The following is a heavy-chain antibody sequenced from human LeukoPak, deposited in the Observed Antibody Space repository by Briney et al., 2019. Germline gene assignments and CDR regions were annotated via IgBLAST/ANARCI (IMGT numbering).Heavy chain of an antibody. CDR2: IYYSGST. CDR1: GGSISSYY. CDR3: ARVRAAGGNWFDP. J-gene: IGHJ5*02. V-gene: IGHV4-59*01. Sequence: SETLSLTCTVSGGSISSYYWNWIRQAPGKGLEWIGYIYYSGSTNYNPSLKSRVTISVDTSKNQFTLKLNSVTAADTAVYYCARVRAAGGNWFDPWGQGTLVTVSP. D-gene: IGHD6-13*01.